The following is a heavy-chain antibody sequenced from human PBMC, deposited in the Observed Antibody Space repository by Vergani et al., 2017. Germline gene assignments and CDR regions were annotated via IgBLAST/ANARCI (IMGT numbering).Heavy chain of an antibody. D-gene: IGHD4-17*01. CDR1: GFTFSSYS. CDR2: ISSSSSYI. Sequence: EVQLVESGGGLVQPGGSLRLSCAASGFTFSSYSMNWVRQAPGKGLEWVSSISSSSSYIYYADSVKGRFTISRDNAKNSLYLQMNSLRAEDTAVYYCARDGNHGDYILELSFDPWGQGTLVTVSS. V-gene: IGHV3-21*01. CDR3: ARDGNHGDYILELSFDP. J-gene: IGHJ5*02.